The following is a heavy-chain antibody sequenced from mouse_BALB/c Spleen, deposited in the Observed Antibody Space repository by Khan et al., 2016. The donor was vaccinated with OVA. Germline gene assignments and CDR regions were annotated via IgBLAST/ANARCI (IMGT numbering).Heavy chain of an antibody. D-gene: IGHD2-14*01. CDR3: ARRTTEYALDY. CDR1: GYTFTSHT. Sequence: QVQLQQSGAELARPGASVKMSCKASGYTFTSHTMHWVKQRPGQGLEWIGYINPRSGYTQYNQKFNDKATLTADISSSPAFMQLSSLTSEDSAGYYRARRTTEYALDYWGQGTSVTVSS. J-gene: IGHJ4*01. CDR2: INPRSGYT. V-gene: IGHV1-4*01.